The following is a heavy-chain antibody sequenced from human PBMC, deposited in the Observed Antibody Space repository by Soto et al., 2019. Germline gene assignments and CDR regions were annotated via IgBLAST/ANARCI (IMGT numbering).Heavy chain of an antibody. CDR2: INPNSGGT. J-gene: IGHJ6*02. CDR3: ARDPPPRIIERVVNTHSYYYYGMDV. V-gene: IGHV1-2*02. CDR1: GYTFTGYY. D-gene: IGHD3-16*01. Sequence: ASVKVSCKASGYTFTGYYMHWVRQAPGQGLEWMGWINPNSGGTNYAQKFQGRVTMTRDTSISTAYMELSRLRSDDTAVYYCARDPPPRIIERVVNTHSYYYYGMDVWGQGTTVSVSS.